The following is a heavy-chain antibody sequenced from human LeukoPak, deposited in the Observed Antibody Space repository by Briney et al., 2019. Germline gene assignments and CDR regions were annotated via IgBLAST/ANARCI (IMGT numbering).Heavy chain of an antibody. CDR1: GFTFSSYS. CDR3: AREDSSGFDAFDI. J-gene: IGHJ3*02. CDR2: ISSSSSYI. D-gene: IGHD3-22*01. Sequence: GGSLRLSCAASGFTFSSYSMNWVRQAPGKGLEWVSSISSSSSYIYYADSVKGRFTISRDNAKNSLYLQMNSLRAEDTAVYYCAREDSSGFDAFDIWGQGTMVTVSS. V-gene: IGHV3-21*01.